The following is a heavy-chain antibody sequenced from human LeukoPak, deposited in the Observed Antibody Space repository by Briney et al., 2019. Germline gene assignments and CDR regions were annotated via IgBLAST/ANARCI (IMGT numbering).Heavy chain of an antibody. CDR1: GFSFSIHT. J-gene: IGHJ5*02. V-gene: IGHV3-30-3*01. CDR3: AREGQQLVWRNWFDP. Sequence: PGGSLRLSCAASGFSFSIHTMHWVRQAPGKGLEWVAVISYDGSNKYYADSVKGRFTISRDNSKNTLYLQMNSLRAEDTAVYYCAREGQQLVWRNWFDPWGQGTLVTVSS. D-gene: IGHD6-13*01. CDR2: ISYDGSNK.